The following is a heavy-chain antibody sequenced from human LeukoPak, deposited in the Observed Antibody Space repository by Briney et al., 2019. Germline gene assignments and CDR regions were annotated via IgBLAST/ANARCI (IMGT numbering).Heavy chain of an antibody. D-gene: IGHD2-15*01. CDR3: ARGGVVVARFDP. CDR2: IYHSGST. J-gene: IGHJ5*02. CDR1: GGSISSSNW. Sequence: SETLSLTCAVSGGSISSSNWWSWVRQPPGKGLEWIGEIYHSGSTNYNPSLKSRVTISVDTSKNQFSLKLSSVTAADTAVYYCARGGVVVARFDPWGQGTLVTVSS. V-gene: IGHV4-4*02.